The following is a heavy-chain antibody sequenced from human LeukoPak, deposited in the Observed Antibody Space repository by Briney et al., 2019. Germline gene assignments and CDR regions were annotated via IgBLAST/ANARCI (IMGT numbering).Heavy chain of an antibody. J-gene: IGHJ6*02. CDR3: AKEGADIYYYYGMDV. Sequence: PGGSLRLSCAASGFTFDDYAMHWVRQAPGKGLELVSLISGDGGSTYYADSVKGRFTISRDNSKNSLYLQMNSLRTEDTALYYCAKEGADIYYYYGMDVWGQGTTVTVSS. CDR1: GFTFDDYA. CDR2: ISGDGGST. V-gene: IGHV3-43*02.